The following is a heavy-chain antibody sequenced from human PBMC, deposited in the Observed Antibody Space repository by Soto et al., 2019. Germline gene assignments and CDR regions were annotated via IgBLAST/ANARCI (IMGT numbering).Heavy chain of an antibody. D-gene: IGHD2-15*01. CDR3: VVGLEDVVGGQLDY. Sequence: SETLSLTCTVSGGSIRSGGHYWTCFRQLPGQGLEWIGYIYYSGRTYYSPSLQSRLTISVDTSQNQFSLRLTSVTAADTAVYYCVVGLEDVVGGQLDYWGQGALVTVSS. CDR1: GGSIRSGGHY. J-gene: IGHJ4*02. V-gene: IGHV4-31*03. CDR2: IYYSGRT.